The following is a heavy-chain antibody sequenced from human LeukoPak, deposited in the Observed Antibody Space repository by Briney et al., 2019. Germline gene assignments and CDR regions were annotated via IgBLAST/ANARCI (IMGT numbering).Heavy chain of an antibody. V-gene: IGHV1-2*02. CDR2: INPNSGGT. CDR3: ARDLTIFGVVTLDY. J-gene: IGHJ4*02. D-gene: IGHD3-3*01. Sequence: ASVKVSCKASGYTFTGYCMHWVRQAPGQGLEWMGWINPNSGGTNYAQKFQGRVTMTRDTSISTAYMELSRLRSDDTAVYYCARDLTIFGVVTLDYWGQGTLVTVSS. CDR1: GYTFTGYC.